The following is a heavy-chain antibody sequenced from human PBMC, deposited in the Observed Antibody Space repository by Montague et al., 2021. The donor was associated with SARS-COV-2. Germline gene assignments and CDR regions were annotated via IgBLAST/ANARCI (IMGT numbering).Heavy chain of an antibody. CDR3: ARDGYNAHQNYWYFDL. D-gene: IGHD5-24*01. CDR1: GGSISSYY. CDR2: IYYSGST. V-gene: IGHV4-59*12. Sequence: SETLSLTCTVSGGSISSYYWNWIRQSPGKGLEWIGYIYYSGSTNYSPSLKSRVTISVDTSRNQFSLKLSSVTAADTAVYYCARDGYNAHQNYWYFDLWGRGTRVTVSS. J-gene: IGHJ2*01.